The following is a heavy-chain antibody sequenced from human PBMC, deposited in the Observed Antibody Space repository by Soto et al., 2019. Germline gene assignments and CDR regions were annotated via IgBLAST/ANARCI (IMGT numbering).Heavy chain of an antibody. CDR3: ATTGPY. CDR1: GFTFSSYG. V-gene: IGHV3-33*01. J-gene: IGHJ4*02. CDR2: IWFEGSNK. Sequence: QVQLVESGGGVVQPGRSLRLSCAASGFTFSSYGMHWVRQAPGKGLEWVAGIWFEGSNKFYADSVKGRFTISRDNSKNTVSLQMNSRRDEDAAAYYCATTGPYWGQGTLVTVSS.